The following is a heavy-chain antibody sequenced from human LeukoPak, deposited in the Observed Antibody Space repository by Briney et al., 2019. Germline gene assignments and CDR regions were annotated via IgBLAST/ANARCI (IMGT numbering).Heavy chain of an antibody. D-gene: IGHD5-12*01. CDR3: ARGRNQGKDIVATIYFDY. CDR1: GGSISSGGYY. CDR2: IYYSGST. J-gene: IGHJ4*02. Sequence: SETLSLTCTVSGGSISSGGYYWSWIRQHPGTGLEWIGYIYYSGSTYYNPSLKSRVTISVDTSKNQFSLKLSSVTAADTAVYYCARGRNQGKDIVATIYFDYWGQGTLVTVSS. V-gene: IGHV4-31*03.